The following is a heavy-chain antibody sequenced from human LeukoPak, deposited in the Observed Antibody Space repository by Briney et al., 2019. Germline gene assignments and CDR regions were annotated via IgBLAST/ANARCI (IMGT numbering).Heavy chain of an antibody. Sequence: GESLKISCKGSGYSFTSYWIGWVRQMPGKGLEWMGIIYPGDSDTRYSPSFQGQVTISADKSISTAYLQWSSLKASDTAMYYCARSYCGGDCSLYYFDYWGQGTLVTDSS. CDR2: IYPGDSDT. V-gene: IGHV5-51*01. CDR1: GYSFTSYW. CDR3: ARSYCGGDCSLYYFDY. D-gene: IGHD2-21*02. J-gene: IGHJ4*02.